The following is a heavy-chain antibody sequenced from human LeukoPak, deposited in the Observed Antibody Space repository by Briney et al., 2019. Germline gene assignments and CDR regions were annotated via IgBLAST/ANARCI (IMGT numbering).Heavy chain of an antibody. CDR3: AGYGSGKYYFDY. V-gene: IGHV4-39*01. J-gene: IGHJ4*02. CDR1: GGSISSSSYY. CDR2: IYYSGST. D-gene: IGHD3-10*01. Sequence: SETLSLTCTVSGGSISSSSYYWGWIRQPPGKGLEWFGSIYYSGSTYYNSSLKGRVTISVDTSKNQFSLKLSSVTAADTAVYYCAGYGSGKYYFDYWGQGTLVTVSS.